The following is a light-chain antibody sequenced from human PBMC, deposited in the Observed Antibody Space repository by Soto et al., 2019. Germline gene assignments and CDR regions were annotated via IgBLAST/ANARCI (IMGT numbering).Light chain of an antibody. CDR1: QDINNY. Sequence: DIQMTQSPSSLSASVGDRVTITCQASQDINNYLNWYQQKPGKAPKLLIYDASNLETGVPSRFSGSGSGTDFTFTISSLQPEDNASYYCQQYDNLLFTFGPGTKVDIK. CDR3: QQYDNLLFT. CDR2: DAS. V-gene: IGKV1-33*01. J-gene: IGKJ3*01.